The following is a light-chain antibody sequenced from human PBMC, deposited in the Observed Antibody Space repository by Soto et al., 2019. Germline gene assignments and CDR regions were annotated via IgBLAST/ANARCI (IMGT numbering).Light chain of an antibody. J-gene: IGKJ2*01. V-gene: IGKV3-20*01. CDR2: GAS. CDR3: QQFGNSPYT. CDR1: QSVSSSY. Sequence: EIVLTQSPGTLSLSPGERATLSCRASQSVSSSYLAWYQQKPGKAPRLLIYGASSRATGIPDRFSGSGSGTDFSLTISRLEPEDFAVYYCQQFGNSPYTFCQGTRLEIK.